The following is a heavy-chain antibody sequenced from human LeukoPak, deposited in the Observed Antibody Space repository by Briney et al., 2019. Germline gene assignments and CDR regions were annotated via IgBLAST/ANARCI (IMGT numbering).Heavy chain of an antibody. Sequence: ASVKVSCKASGYTFTGYYMHWVRQAPGQGLEWMGWINPNSGGTNYAQKFQGRVTMTRSTSISTAYMELSSLRFEDTAVYYCTRSVRNGHIDYWGQGTLVTVSS. D-gene: IGHD2-21*01. CDR1: GYTFTGYY. CDR3: TRSVRNGHIDY. CDR2: INPNSGGT. J-gene: IGHJ4*02. V-gene: IGHV1-2*02.